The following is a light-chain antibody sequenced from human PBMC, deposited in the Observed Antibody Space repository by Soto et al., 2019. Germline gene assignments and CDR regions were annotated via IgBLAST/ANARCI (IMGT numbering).Light chain of an antibody. V-gene: IGKV3-15*01. Sequence: EIVMTQSPATLSVSPGERATLSCRASQSVRTNLAWYRQKPGQAPTLLIYGASIRATGIPARFSGSGSGTEFTLTISSLQSEDFAVYYCQQYNDWPPWTFAQGTQVEIK. J-gene: IGKJ1*01. CDR3: QQYNDWPPWT. CDR1: QSVRTN. CDR2: GAS.